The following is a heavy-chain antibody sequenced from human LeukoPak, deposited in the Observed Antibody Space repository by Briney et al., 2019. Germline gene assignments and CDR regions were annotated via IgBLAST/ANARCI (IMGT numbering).Heavy chain of an antibody. Sequence: GGSLRLSCSASGFTFSTYDMSWVRQAPGKGLEWVSTVRVNGRSTFYADSVKGRFTISRDNSKNTPYLQMNSLRAEDTALYYCAKPGEASNYYFDYWGQGALVTASS. J-gene: IGHJ4*02. CDR3: AKPGEASNYYFDY. CDR1: GFTFSTYD. CDR2: VRVNGRST. V-gene: IGHV3-23*01. D-gene: IGHD2-21*01.